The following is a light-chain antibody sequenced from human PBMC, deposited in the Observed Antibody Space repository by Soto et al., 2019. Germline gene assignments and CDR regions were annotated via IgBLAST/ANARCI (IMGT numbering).Light chain of an antibody. CDR1: QSVSSY. Sequence: EILLTQSPATLSVSPGERATLSCRASQSVSSYLAWYQQKPGKAPRLLIYGASTRATGIPARLSGSGSGTEFTISIRSLQSEDSAVYYCQQYNNWWTFGQGTKV. CDR3: QQYNNWWT. V-gene: IGKV3-15*01. CDR2: GAS. J-gene: IGKJ1*01.